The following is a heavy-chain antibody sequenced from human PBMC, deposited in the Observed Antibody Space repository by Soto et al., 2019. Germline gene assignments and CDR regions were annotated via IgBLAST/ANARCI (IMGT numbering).Heavy chain of an antibody. J-gene: IGHJ6*02. V-gene: IGHV3-33*01. CDR2: IWNDGSNS. CDR3: ARRQIPPPTRGAANARGAMDV. CDR1: GFTFNNYG. D-gene: IGHD6-13*01. Sequence: QVQLVESGGGVVQPGRSLRLSCAASGFTFNNYGMHWVRQAPGKGLEWLAVIWNDGSNSSYANSVKGRCTISRDNSKNTLYLQMSSLRAEDTGVYYCARRQIPPPTRGAANARGAMDVWGQGTTVTVSS.